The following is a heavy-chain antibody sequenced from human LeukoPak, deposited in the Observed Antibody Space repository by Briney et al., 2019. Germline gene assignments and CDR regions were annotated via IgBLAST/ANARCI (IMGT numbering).Heavy chain of an antibody. CDR1: GGSISSYY. Sequence: SETLSLTCTVSGGSISSYYWSWIRQPPGKGLGWIGYIYYTGSTSYNPSLKSRVTMSLDASKNQFSLELNSVTPADTAVYYCARGEYGSGSYHVDYWGQGTLVTVSS. J-gene: IGHJ4*02. V-gene: IGHV4-59*01. CDR3: ARGEYGSGSYHVDY. CDR2: IYYTGST. D-gene: IGHD3-10*01.